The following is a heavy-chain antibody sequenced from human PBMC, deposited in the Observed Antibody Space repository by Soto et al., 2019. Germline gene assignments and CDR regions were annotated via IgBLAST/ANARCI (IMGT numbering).Heavy chain of an antibody. J-gene: IGHJ5*02. V-gene: IGHV4-31*03. Sequence: PSETLSLTCTVSGGSISSGGYYWSWIRQHPGKGLEWIGYIYYSGSTYYNPSLKSRVTISVDTSKNQFSLKLSSVTAADTAVYYCARDGATAYNWFDPWGQGTLVTVSS. CDR2: IYYSGST. CDR1: GGSISSGGYY. CDR3: ARDGATAYNWFDP. D-gene: IGHD4-4*01.